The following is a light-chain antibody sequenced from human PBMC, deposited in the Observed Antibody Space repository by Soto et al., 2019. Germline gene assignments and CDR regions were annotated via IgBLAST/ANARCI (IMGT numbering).Light chain of an antibody. CDR2: GNS. CDR1: SSNIGAHYD. J-gene: IGLJ1*01. Sequence: QSVLTRPPSVSGAPGQRVTISCTGSSSNIGAHYDVHWYQQLPGTAPKLLIYGNSNRPSGVPDRFSGSKSATSASLAITGLQAEDEADYYCQSYDNSLSVYVFGTGTKVTVL. V-gene: IGLV1-40*01. CDR3: QSYDNSLSVYV.